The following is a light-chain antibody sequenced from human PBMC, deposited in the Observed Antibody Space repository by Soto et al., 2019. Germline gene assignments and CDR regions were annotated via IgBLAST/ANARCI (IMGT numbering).Light chain of an antibody. V-gene: IGKV1-39*01. CDR3: QQTLSFPPT. CDR2: TGS. J-gene: IGKJ1*01. CDR1: QSISSY. Sequence: DIQMTQSPFSLSASVGDRVTITCRASQSISSYLNWYQQKPGEAPKLLIFTGSLLHSGVPPRFSGSGSGTDFTLTISSLQPEDFATYYCQQTLSFPPTFGQGTKVDI.